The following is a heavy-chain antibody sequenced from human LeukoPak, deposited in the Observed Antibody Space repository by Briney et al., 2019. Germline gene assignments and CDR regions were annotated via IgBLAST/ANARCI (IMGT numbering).Heavy chain of an antibody. CDR3: ARGLLTSYYYGMDV. CDR1: GYTFTGYY. V-gene: IGHV1-2*02. CDR2: INPNSGGT. J-gene: IGHJ6*02. D-gene: IGHD3-9*01. Sequence: ASVKVSCKASGYTFTGYYMHWVRQAPGQGLEWMGWINPNSGGTNYAQKFQGRVTMTRDTSISTAYMELSRLRSDDTAVYYCARGLLTSYYYGMDVWGQGTTVTVSS.